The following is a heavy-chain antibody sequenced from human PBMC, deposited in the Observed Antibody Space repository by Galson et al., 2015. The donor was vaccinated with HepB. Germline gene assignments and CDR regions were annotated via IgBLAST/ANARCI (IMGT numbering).Heavy chain of an antibody. Sequence: SLRLSCAASGFTFSAYSMNWVRQAPGKGLEWVAYISGTSSLSSATSVFYADSVKCRVNISSEHAKQTFYLQMNSLRAEDTAVYFCARESMGYTGYEGALDVWGQGTTVTVSS. CDR1: GFTFSAYS. V-gene: IGHV3-48*01. CDR2: ISGTSSLSSATSV. CDR3: ARESMGYTGYEGALDV. D-gene: IGHD5-12*01. J-gene: IGHJ6*02.